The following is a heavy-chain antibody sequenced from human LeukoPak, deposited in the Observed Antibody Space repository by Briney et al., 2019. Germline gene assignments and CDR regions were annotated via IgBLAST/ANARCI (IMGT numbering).Heavy chain of an antibody. J-gene: IGHJ4*02. D-gene: IGHD4-17*01. CDR3: ASGSSYGDHVGNYFDY. CDR2: IYPGDSDT. CDR1: GYSFTSYW. V-gene: IGHV5-51*03. Sequence: GESLKISCKGSGYSFTSYWIGWVRQMPGKGLEWMGIIYPGDSDTRYSPSFQGQVTISADKSISTAYLQWSSLKASDTAMYYCASGSSYGDHVGNYFDYWGQGTLVTVSS.